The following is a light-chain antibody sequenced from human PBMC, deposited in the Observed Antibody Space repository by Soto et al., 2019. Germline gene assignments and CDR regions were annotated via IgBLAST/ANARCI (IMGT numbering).Light chain of an antibody. V-gene: IGKV1-5*01. J-gene: IGKJ1*01. CDR3: QQYNSYPWT. Sequence: DIQMIQSPSALSASVGDRVTITCRASQSISRRLAWYQQQPGKAPKLLMYDASSLESGAPEGFSGSGSGTQFTRTISSLEPDDFANYYCQQYNSYPWTFGQGTRVEI. CDR1: QSISRR. CDR2: DAS.